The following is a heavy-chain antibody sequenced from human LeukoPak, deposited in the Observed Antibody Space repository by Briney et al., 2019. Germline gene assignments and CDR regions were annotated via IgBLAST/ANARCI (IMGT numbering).Heavy chain of an antibody. CDR2: INWNNITV. J-gene: IGHJ4*02. V-gene: IGHV3-9*01. CDR1: GFTFDYA. Sequence: SLRLSCAVSGFTFDYAMHWVRQAPGKGLEWVGSINWNNITVVYADSVKGRFTISRDNPKNSLYLRLNSLRAEDTAFYYCAKDSSGGVSSAGILDFWGPGTLVTVSP. CDR3: AKDSSGGVSSAGILDF. D-gene: IGHD6-13*01.